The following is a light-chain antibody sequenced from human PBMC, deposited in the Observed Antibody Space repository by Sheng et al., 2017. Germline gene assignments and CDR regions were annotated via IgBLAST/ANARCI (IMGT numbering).Light chain of an antibody. CDR3: QHYNSYPYF. Sequence: AIRITQSPSSLSASTGDRVTITCRASQGISSYLAWYQQKPGKAPKLLIYAASTLQSGVPSRFSGSGSGTEFTLTISSLQPDDLATYYCQHYNSYPYFFGQGTKLEIK. V-gene: IGKV1-8*01. CDR1: QGISSY. CDR2: AAS. J-gene: IGKJ2*01.